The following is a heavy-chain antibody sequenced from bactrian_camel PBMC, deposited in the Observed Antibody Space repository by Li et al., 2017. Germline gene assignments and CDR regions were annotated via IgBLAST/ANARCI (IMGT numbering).Heavy chain of an antibody. CDR1: GFTFSSYD. CDR2: INSGGGST. Sequence: DEQLVESGGGLVQPGGSLRLSCAASGFTFSSYDVSWVRQAPGKGLEWVSCINSGGGSTYYADSVKGRFTISRDNAKNTLYLQLNSLKTEDTAMYYCAKDGPRSDYVADWGQGTQVTVS. CDR3: AKDGPRSDYVAD. V-gene: IGHV3S40*01. J-gene: IGHJ4*01. D-gene: IGHD4*01.